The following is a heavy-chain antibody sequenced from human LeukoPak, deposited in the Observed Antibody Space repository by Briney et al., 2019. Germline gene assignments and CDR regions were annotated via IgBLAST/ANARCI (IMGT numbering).Heavy chain of an antibody. CDR2: ISSSSSYI. V-gene: IGHV3-21*01. J-gene: IGHJ4*02. Sequence: GGSLRLSCAASGFTFSSYSMNWVRQAPGKGLEWVSSISSSSSYIYYADSVKGRFTISRDNAKNSLYLQMNSLRAEDTAVYYYARVEGVNGGFDYWGQGTLVTVSS. D-gene: IGHD4-23*01. CDR1: GFTFSSYS. CDR3: ARVEGVNGGFDY.